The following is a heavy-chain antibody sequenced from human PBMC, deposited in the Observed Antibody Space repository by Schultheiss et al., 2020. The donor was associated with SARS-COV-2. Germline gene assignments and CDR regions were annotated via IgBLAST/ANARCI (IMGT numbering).Heavy chain of an antibody. D-gene: IGHD3-10*01. J-gene: IGHJ5*02. CDR1: GGSISSVGYY. CDR2: IYYSGST. Sequence: SETLSLTCTVSGGSISSVGYYWSWIRQHPGKGLEWIGYIYYSGSTYYNPSLKSRVTISVDTSENHFALRLSSVTAADTAVYYCAREGRGPITMVRGVIINSNWFDPWGQGTLVTVSS. V-gene: IGHV4-31*03. CDR3: AREGRGPITMVRGVIINSNWFDP.